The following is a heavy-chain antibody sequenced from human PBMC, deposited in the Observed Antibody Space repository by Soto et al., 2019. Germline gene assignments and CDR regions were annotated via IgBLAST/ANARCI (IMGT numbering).Heavy chain of an antibody. CDR2: ITTTSSTM. CDR1: GFIFSDYS. Sequence: PGGSLRLSCTPSGFIFSDYSMNWVRQAPGKGLEWISYITTTSSTMYYADSVKGRFTISRDNAKNSLYLQMNSLRDEDTAVYYCARDSSGRQYYGMDVWGQGTTVTVS. D-gene: IGHD3-22*01. V-gene: IGHV3-48*02. CDR3: ARDSSGRQYYGMDV. J-gene: IGHJ6*02.